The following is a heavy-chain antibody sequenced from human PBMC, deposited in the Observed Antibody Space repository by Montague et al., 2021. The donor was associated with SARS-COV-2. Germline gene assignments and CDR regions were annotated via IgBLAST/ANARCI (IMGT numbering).Heavy chain of an antibody. Sequence: SETLSLTCTVSGXSISSYYWSWIRQPPGKGLEWIGYIYYSGSTNYYPSLKSRVTISVDTSKNQFSLKLSSVTAADTAVYYCARGIAGTYCGGDCYNNWFDPWGQGTLVTVSS. CDR2: IYYSGST. CDR3: ARGIAGTYCGGDCYNNWFDP. J-gene: IGHJ5*02. D-gene: IGHD2-21*02. V-gene: IGHV4-59*01. CDR1: GXSISSYY.